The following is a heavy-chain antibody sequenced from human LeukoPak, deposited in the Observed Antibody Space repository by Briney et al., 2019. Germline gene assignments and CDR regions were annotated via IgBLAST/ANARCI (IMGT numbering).Heavy chain of an antibody. CDR2: VYYVGNA. V-gene: IGHV4-39*02. CDR3: ATHDEGSYFET. CDR1: GGSVRSSRPY. Sequence: SETPSLTCTVSGGSVRSSRPYWGWIRQSPGKGLEWIGSVYYVGNAYYRPSLLSRATISIDTSKTHISLRLTSVTATDTGIYYCATHDEGSYFETWGQGALVTVSS. J-gene: IGHJ5*02. D-gene: IGHD3-10*01.